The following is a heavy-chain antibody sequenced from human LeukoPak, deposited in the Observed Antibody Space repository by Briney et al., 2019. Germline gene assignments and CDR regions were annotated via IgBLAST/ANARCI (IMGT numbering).Heavy chain of an antibody. CDR1: GGTFSSYA. CDR3: ARDSGDSHCYDY. CDR2: IIPIFGTA. V-gene: IGHV1-69*13. Sequence: SVKVSCKASGGTFSSYAISWVRQAPGQGLEWMGGIIPIFGTANYAQKFQGRVTITADESTNTAYMQLNSLRSEDTAVYYCARDSGDSHCYDYWGQGTLVTVSS. J-gene: IGHJ4*02. D-gene: IGHD4-17*01.